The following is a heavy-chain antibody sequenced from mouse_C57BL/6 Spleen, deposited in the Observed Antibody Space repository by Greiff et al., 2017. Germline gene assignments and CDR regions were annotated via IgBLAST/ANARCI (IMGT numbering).Heavy chain of an antibody. CDR3: ARNSDYLYFDV. J-gene: IGHJ1*03. CDR2: IWSGGST. Sequence: VQLQESGPGLVQPSQSLSITCTVSGFSLTSYGVHWVRQSPGKGLEWLGVIWSGGSTDYNAAFISRLSISKDNSKSQVFFKMNSLQADDTAIYYCARNSDYLYFDVWGTGTTVTVSS. V-gene: IGHV2-2*01. D-gene: IGHD2-4*01. CDR1: GFSLTSYG.